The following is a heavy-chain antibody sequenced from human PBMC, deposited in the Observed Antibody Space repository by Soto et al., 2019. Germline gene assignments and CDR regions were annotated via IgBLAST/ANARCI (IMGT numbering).Heavy chain of an antibody. J-gene: IGHJ4*02. V-gene: IGHV3-7*01. Sequence: QPGGSLRLSCAASGFTFSTYWMSWVRQAPGKGLEWVANIKQDGSERYYVDSVKGRFTISRDNAKNSLSLQMNSLRPEDTAVYYCATDSGPSDYWGQGTLVTVSS. CDR3: ATDSGPSDY. CDR2: IKQDGSER. CDR1: GFTFSTYW. D-gene: IGHD1-1*01.